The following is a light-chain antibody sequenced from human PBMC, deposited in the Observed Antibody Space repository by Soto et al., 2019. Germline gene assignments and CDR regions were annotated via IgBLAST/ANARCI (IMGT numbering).Light chain of an antibody. CDR3: QQYYITPLT. V-gene: IGKV4-1*01. J-gene: IGKJ4*01. CDR2: WAS. Sequence: DIVMTQSPDSLAVSLGESATINCKSSQSVVYSADNKNYLTWYQQKPGQPPKLLIYWASTRESGVPDRFSGSGSGTDFTLTISSLQAEDVAVYYCQQYYITPLTFGGGTKVDIK. CDR1: QSVVYSADNKNY.